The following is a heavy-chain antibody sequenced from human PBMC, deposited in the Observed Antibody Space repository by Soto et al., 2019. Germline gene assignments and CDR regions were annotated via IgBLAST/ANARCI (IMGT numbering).Heavy chain of an antibody. CDR3: ARDYCSGGSCYYFDY. Sequence: GGSLRLSCAASGFTFSSYAMHWVRQAPGKGLEYVPAISSNGGSTYYANSVKGRFTISRDNSKNTLYLQMGSLRAEDMAVYYCARDYCSGGSCYYFDYWGQGTLVTVSS. CDR2: ISSNGGST. J-gene: IGHJ4*02. D-gene: IGHD2-15*01. CDR1: GFTFSSYA. V-gene: IGHV3-64*01.